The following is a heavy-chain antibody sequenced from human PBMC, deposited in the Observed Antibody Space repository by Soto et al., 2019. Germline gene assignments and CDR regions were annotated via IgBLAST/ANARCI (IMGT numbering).Heavy chain of an antibody. J-gene: IGHJ4*02. Sequence: PGGSLRLSCSASGLYFTDYTHWVRQAPGKGPEYVSSMSGDGSVIYYADSVRGRFTISRDNSKNTLYLQMRSLGIEDTAVYYCVKDRWIDYWGQGTLVTVSS. D-gene: IGHD2-15*01. CDR2: MSGDGSVI. CDR1: GLYFTDYT. V-gene: IGHV3-64D*06. CDR3: VKDRWIDY.